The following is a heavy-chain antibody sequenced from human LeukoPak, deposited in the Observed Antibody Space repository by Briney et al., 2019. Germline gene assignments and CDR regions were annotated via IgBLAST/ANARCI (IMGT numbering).Heavy chain of an antibody. V-gene: IGHV4-39*01. J-gene: IGHJ4*02. Sequence: PSETLSLTCTVSGGSISSSSYYWGWIRQPPGTGLEWIASIYSGGNTYYSPSLKSRVTISVDASKNQCPLRLSSVTAADTAVYYCGRYDHPVITPIDSWGQGTLVTVSS. CDR2: IYSGGNT. CDR3: GRYDHPVITPIDS. CDR1: GGSISSSSYY. D-gene: IGHD3-3*01.